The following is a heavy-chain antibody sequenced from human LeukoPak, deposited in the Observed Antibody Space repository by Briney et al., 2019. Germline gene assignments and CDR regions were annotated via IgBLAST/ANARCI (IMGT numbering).Heavy chain of an antibody. V-gene: IGHV1-69*13. J-gene: IGHJ5*02. D-gene: IGHD3-16*01. CDR1: GGTFSSYA. CDR2: IIPIFGTA. Sequence: GASVKVSCKASGGTFSSYAISWVRQAPGQGLEWMGGIIPIFGTANYAQKFQGRVTITADESTSTAYMELSSLRSEDTAVYYCACQRDAGENWFDPWGQGTLVTVSS. CDR3: ACQRDAGENWFDP.